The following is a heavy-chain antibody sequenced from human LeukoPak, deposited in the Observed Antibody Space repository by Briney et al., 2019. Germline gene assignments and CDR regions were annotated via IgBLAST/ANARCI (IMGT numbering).Heavy chain of an antibody. CDR3: ARLLSDYFDS. J-gene: IGHJ4*02. CDR1: GASISSYF. D-gene: IGHD2-21*01. V-gene: IGHV4-59*01. CDR2: TYNTGNI. Sequence: PSETLSLTCTVSGASISSYFWTWIRQPPGKGLEWIGYTYNTGNINYNPSLQSRVYNPSLKSRVTISLDTSKNQFSLKLSSVTAADTAVYYCARLLSDYFDSWGQGTLVTVSS.